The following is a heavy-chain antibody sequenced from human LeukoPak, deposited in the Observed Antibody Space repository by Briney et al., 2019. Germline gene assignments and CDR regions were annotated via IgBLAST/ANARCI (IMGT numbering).Heavy chain of an antibody. J-gene: IGHJ5*02. CDR1: GGTFSSYA. CDR2: IIPIFGTA. V-gene: IGHV1-69*06. D-gene: IGHD2-21*02. Sequence: SVKVSCKASGGTFSSYAISWVRQAPGQGLEWMGGIIPIFGTANYAQKFQGRVTITADKSTSTAYMELSSLRSEDTAVYYCARGVEYCGGDCYSSWFDPWGQGTLVTVSS. CDR3: ARGVEYCGGDCYSSWFDP.